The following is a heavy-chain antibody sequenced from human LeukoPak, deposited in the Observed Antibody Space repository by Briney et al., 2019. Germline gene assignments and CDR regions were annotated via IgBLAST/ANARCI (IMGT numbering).Heavy chain of an antibody. J-gene: IGHJ4*02. V-gene: IGHV4-59*01. CDR2: IYYSGSI. D-gene: IGHD4-23*01. CDR1: GGSISSYY. Sequence: SETLSLTCTVSGGSISSYYWSWIRQPPGKGLEWIGYIYYSGSINYNPSLKSRVTISVDTSKNQFSLKLSSVTAADTAVYYCARGGWDDYGGNHFGYWGQGTLVTVSS. CDR3: ARGGWDDYGGNHFGY.